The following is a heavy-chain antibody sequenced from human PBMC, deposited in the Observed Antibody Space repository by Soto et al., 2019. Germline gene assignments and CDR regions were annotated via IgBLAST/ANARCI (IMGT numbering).Heavy chain of an antibody. CDR2: IYYSGTT. CDR3: ARHVPYCSDSSHCAYGLDV. D-gene: IGHD2-15*01. CDR1: GGSISSYY. V-gene: IGHV4-59*08. Sequence: QVQLQESGPGLVRPSETLSLICTVSGGSISSYYWSWIRQPPGKGLEWIGYIYYSGTTRYNPSLKSRVTISVDTSKNQFSLKLGSLTAADTAVYHCARHVPYCSDSSHCAYGLDVWGQGTTVTVSS. J-gene: IGHJ6*02.